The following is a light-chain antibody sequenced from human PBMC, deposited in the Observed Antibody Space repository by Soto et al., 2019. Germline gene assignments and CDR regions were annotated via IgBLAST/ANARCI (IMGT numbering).Light chain of an antibody. CDR2: KAS. Sequence: DIQMTQSPSTLSASVGDRVTITCRASQSISSWLAWYQQKPGKAPKLRIYKASSLESGVPSRYSSNGSGKEFPLTISSLRPDDFTTYYCQQYNTSSWTFGQGTKVEIK. CDR1: QSISSW. CDR3: QQYNTSSWT. V-gene: IGKV1-5*03. J-gene: IGKJ1*01.